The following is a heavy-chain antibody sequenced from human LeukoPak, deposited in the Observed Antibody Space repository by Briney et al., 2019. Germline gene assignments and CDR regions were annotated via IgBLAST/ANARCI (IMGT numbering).Heavy chain of an antibody. V-gene: IGHV4-59*01. CDR1: GGSIGSYY. Sequence: KPSETLSLTCTVSGGSIGSYYWSWIRQPPGKGLEWIGYIYYSGSTNYNPSLKSRVTISVDTSKNQFSLKLSSVTAADTAVYYCARSEVAVAGQYDYWGQGTLVTVSS. J-gene: IGHJ4*02. CDR3: ARSEVAVAGQYDY. D-gene: IGHD6-19*01. CDR2: IYYSGST.